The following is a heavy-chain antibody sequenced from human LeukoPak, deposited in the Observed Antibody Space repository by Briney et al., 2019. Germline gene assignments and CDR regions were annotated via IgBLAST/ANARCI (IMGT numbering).Heavy chain of an antibody. V-gene: IGHV4-59*01. J-gene: IGHJ6*03. CDR3: ARVRSGTYYYMDV. CDR2: IYYSGST. D-gene: IGHD4-17*01. Sequence: PSETLSLTCTVSGGSISSGYWSWIRQPPGKGLEWIGYIYYSGSTNYNPSLKSRVTISVDTSKNQFSLKLSSMTAADTAVYYCARVRSGTYYYMDVWGKGTTVTVSS. CDR1: GGSISSGY.